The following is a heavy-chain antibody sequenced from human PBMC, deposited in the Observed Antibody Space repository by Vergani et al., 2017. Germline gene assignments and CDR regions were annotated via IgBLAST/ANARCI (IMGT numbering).Heavy chain of an antibody. J-gene: IGHJ4*02. CDR1: GFTFSSYA. CDR3: AKDRITMVRGVIITNGFFDY. V-gene: IGHV3-23*01. CDR2: ISGSGGST. Sequence: EVQLLESGGGLVQPGGSLRLSCAASGFTFSSYAMSWVRQAPGKGLEWVSAISGSGGSTYYADSVKGRFTISRDNSKNTLYLQMNSLRAEDTAVYYCAKDRITMVRGVIITNGFFDYWGQGTLVTVSS. D-gene: IGHD3-10*01.